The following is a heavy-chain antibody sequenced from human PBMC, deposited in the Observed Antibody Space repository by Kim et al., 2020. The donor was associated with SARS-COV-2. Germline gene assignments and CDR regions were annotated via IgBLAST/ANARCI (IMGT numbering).Heavy chain of an antibody. CDR3: AKDKGPLRSPYFYYGMDV. CDR2: INWDGSTV. Sequence: GGSLRLSCASSGFSFADFAMHWVRQSPGKGLEWVSVINWDGSTVQYADSVKGRFTISRDNTKDSLYLQMNSLRSDDAALYYCAKDKGPLRSPYFYYGMDVWGRGTTVTVS. D-gene: IGHD3-9*01. V-gene: IGHV3-43*01. J-gene: IGHJ6*02. CDR1: GFSFADFA.